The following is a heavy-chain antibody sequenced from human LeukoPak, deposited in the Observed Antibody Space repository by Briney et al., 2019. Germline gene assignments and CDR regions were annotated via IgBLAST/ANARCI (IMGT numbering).Heavy chain of an antibody. CDR1: GFTFSSYL. CDR3: ARAWCSGGSCPNGLNY. V-gene: IGHV3-74*01. J-gene: IGHJ4*02. D-gene: IGHD2-15*01. CDR2: INGDGRST. Sequence: GGSMRLSCAASGFTFSSYLMHWVRQAPGKGLVWVSRINGDGRSTYYADSVKGRFTISRDNAKNTLYLQMNSLRAEDTAVYYCARAWCSGGSCPNGLNYWGQGALVTVSS.